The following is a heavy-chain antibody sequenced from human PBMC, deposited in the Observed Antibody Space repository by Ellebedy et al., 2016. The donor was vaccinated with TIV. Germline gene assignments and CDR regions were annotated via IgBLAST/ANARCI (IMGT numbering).Heavy chain of an antibody. CDR3: AGGHYYDSSGYYYAEYFQH. D-gene: IGHD3-22*01. CDR1: GYSFTRQW. V-gene: IGHV5-51*01. J-gene: IGHJ1*01. CDR2: IYPGDSGDSDI. Sequence: GESLKISCKGSGYSFTRQWIAWVRQMPGKGLEWMGIIYPGDSGDSDIRYSPSFQGQVTISADRSSSIAYLQWSSLKASDTAMYYCAGGHYYDSSGYYYAEYFQHWGQGTLVTVSS.